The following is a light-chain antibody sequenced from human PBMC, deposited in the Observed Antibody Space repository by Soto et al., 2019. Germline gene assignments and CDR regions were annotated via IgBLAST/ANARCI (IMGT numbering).Light chain of an antibody. CDR1: QSVDNN. V-gene: IGKV3-15*01. CDR3: QQYNDRPPIT. CDR2: GSF. Sequence: EIVLTQSPATLSLSPGESATLSCRASQSVDNNVAWYQQKPGQAPRLLIVGSFARATGIPARFSGSGSGSEFTLTISGLQSEDFAVYYCQQYNDRPPITFGQGTRLEI. J-gene: IGKJ5*01.